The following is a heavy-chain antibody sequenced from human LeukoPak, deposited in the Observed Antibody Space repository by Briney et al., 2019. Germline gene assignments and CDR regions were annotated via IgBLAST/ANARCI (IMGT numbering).Heavy chain of an antibody. V-gene: IGHV3-23*01. Sequence: GRSLRLSCAASGFTFSSYAIGWVRQAPGKGLEWVSSICGYVNSTYYADSVKGRFTISRDNSKSTLYLQMNSLRAEDTAVYFCAKGNTGSCYSSSHHCGQGALVTVSS. CDR3: AKGNTGSCYSSSHH. CDR1: GFTFSSYA. J-gene: IGHJ1*01. CDR2: ICGYVNST. D-gene: IGHD2-15*01.